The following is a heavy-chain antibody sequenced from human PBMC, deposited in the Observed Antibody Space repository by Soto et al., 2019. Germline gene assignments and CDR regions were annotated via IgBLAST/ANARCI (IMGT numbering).Heavy chain of an antibody. J-gene: IGHJ4*02. CDR2: ISGSGDSA. Sequence: GGSLRLSCAASGFTFSIYAMSWVRQAPGKGLEWVSSISGSGDSAYYADSVKGRFTISRDNSKNTLYLQINSLRAEDTAVYYCAKERSDHRIAAAAIDYWGQGAQVTVAS. V-gene: IGHV3-23*01. CDR3: AKERSDHRIAAAAIDY. D-gene: IGHD6-25*01. CDR1: GFTFSIYA.